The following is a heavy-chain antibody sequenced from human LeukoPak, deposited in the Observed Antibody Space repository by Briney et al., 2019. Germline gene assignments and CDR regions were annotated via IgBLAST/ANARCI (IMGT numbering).Heavy chain of an antibody. V-gene: IGHV3-30*02. CDR1: GFTFSSYG. CDR2: IRYDGSNK. Sequence: GGSLRLSCAASGFTFSSYGMHWVRQAPGKGLEWVAFIRYDGSNKYYADSVKGRFTISRDNSKNTLYLQMNSLRAEDTAVYYCAKDRVVVVPAATGLDYWGQGTLVTVSS. CDR3: AKDRVVVVPAATGLDY. J-gene: IGHJ4*02. D-gene: IGHD2-2*01.